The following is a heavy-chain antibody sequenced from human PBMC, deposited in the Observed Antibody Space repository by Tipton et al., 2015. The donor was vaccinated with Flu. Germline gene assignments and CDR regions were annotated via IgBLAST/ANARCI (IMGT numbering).Heavy chain of an antibody. CDR1: GYSISSGYY. CDR3: ARHQSSSLHPFDY. CDR2: FGTMSHSGRT. D-gene: IGHD6-6*01. J-gene: IGHJ4*02. Sequence: TLSLTCAVSGYSISSGYYWGWIRQPPGRGLEWIGTFGTMSHSGRTYYNPSLKNRVTISVDTSKNQFSLRLNSVTAADTAVYYCARHQSSSLHPFDYWDQGTLVTVSS. V-gene: IGHV4-38-2*01.